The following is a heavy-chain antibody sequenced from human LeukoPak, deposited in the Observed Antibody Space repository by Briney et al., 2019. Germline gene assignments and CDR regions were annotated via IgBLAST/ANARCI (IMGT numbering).Heavy chain of an antibody. J-gene: IGHJ5*02. CDR1: GGSISSSSYY. CDR3: ATMGAHSGSYVWFDP. CDR2: IYYSGST. V-gene: IGHV4-39*01. Sequence: PSETLSLTCTVSGGSISSSSYYWGWIRQPPGKGLEWIGSIYYSGSTYYNPSLKSRVTISVDTSKNQFSLKLSSVTAADTAVYYCATMGAHSGSYVWFDPWGQGTLVTVPS. D-gene: IGHD1-26*01.